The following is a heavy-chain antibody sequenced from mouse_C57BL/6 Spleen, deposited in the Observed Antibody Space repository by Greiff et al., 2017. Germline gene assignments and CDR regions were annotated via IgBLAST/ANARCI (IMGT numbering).Heavy chain of an antibody. V-gene: IGHV3-6*01. CDR1: GYSITSGYY. D-gene: IGHD1-1*02. J-gene: IGHJ2*01. CDR2: INYDGSN. Sequence: EVQRVESGPGLVKPSQSLSLTCSVTGYSITSGYYWNWIRQFPGNKLEWVGYINYDGSNNYNPSIKNRNSNTRDTSKNQFFLKLNSVTTEDTATYYCGEGDGGSYGWGQGTTLTVSS. CDR3: GEGDGGSYG.